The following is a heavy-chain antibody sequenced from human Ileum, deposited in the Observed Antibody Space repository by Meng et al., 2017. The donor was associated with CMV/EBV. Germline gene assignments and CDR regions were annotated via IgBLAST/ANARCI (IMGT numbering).Heavy chain of an antibody. Sequence: SETLSLTCAVYGGSFSGYYWSWIRQPPGKGLEWIGEINHSGSTNYNLSLKSRVTISVDTSKNQFSLKLSSVTAADTAVYYCATNPAAGGYWGQGTLVTVSS. V-gene: IGHV4-34*01. CDR2: INHSGST. D-gene: IGHD6-13*01. CDR3: ATNPAAGGY. CDR1: GGSFSGYY. J-gene: IGHJ4*02.